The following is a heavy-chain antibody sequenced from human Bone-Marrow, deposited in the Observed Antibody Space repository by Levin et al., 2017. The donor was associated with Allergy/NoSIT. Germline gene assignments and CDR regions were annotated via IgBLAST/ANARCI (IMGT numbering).Heavy chain of an antibody. CDR3: PRTGLKVQLSLVGGEGDYFDS. CDR2: IYHSGAT. D-gene: IGHD5-18*01. J-gene: IGHJ4*02. V-gene: IGHV4-38-2*01. CDR1: GFSITRNHY. Sequence: SETLSLTCGVSGFSITRNHYWGWIRQPPGKGLEWIGSIYHSGATYYNSPLKSRVTISMDTSRNLVTLKLRSVTAADTPVYYCPRTGLKVQLSLVGGEGDYFDSWGQGALVAVSS.